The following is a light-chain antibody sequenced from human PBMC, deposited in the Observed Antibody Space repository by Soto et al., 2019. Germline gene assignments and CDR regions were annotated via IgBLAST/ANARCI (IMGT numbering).Light chain of an antibody. V-gene: IGKV3-20*01. Sequence: EVVLTQSPGTLSLSSGERATLSCRASQSVINSYLAWYQQKPGQAPRLLLYGAYNRATGIPDRFSGSGSGTDFTLTISRLEPEDFAVYYCQQYGGSPWTFGQGTKVDIK. CDR1: QSVINSY. J-gene: IGKJ1*01. CDR3: QQYGGSPWT. CDR2: GAY.